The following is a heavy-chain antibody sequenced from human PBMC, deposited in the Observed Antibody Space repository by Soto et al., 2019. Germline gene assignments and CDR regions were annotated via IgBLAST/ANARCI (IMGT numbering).Heavy chain of an antibody. Sequence: HSETLSLSCAVCGGSFCGYYWSWIRQPPGKGLEWIGEINHSGSTNYNPSLKSRVTISVDTSKNQFSLKLSSVTAADTAVYYCAREGRGDRYYYYMDVWGKGTTVTV. CDR3: AREGRGDRYYYYMDV. J-gene: IGHJ6*03. V-gene: IGHV4-34*01. CDR2: INHSGST. CDR1: GGSFCGYY. D-gene: IGHD5-12*01.